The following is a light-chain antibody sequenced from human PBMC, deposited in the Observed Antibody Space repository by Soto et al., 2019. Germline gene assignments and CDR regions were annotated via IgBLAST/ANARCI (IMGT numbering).Light chain of an antibody. CDR3: QQYNSYSPS. CDR1: QSISSW. Sequence: DIQMTQSPSTLSASVGDRVTITCRASQSISSWLAWYQQKPGKAPKLLIYDASSLESGVPSRVSGSGSGTEFTLTISSLQPDDVATYDCQQYNSYSPSFGQGTKVDIK. J-gene: IGKJ1*01. CDR2: DAS. V-gene: IGKV1-5*01.